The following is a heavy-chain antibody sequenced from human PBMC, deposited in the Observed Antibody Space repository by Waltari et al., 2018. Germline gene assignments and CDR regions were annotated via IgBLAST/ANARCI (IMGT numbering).Heavy chain of an antibody. D-gene: IGHD3-10*01. CDR1: GCSISSYY. V-gene: IGHV4-59*01. CDR3: ARGVDGSGFAEYFQH. CDR2: IYYSGST. Sequence: QVQLQESGPGLVKPSETLSLTCTVSGCSISSYYWSSIRQPPGKGLEWIGYIYYSGSTNYNPSLKSRVTISVDTSKNQFSLKLSSVTAADTAVYYCARGVDGSGFAEYFQHWGQGTLVTVSS. J-gene: IGHJ1*01.